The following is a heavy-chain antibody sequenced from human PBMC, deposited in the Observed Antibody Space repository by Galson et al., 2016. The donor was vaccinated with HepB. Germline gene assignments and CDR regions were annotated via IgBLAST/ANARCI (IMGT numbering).Heavy chain of an antibody. J-gene: IGHJ4*02. CDR1: GFTFSKYG. D-gene: IGHD3-16*01. V-gene: IGHV3-30*18. Sequence: SLRLSCAASGFTFSKYGMHWVRQAPGNGLEWVAVITYDGINKYYGNSAKGRFTPSRDNSNNTLYLQRNSLRTEDTAVYYCAKDWGQKGMALDYWGQGVLVTVSS. CDR2: ITYDGINK. CDR3: AKDWGQKGMALDY.